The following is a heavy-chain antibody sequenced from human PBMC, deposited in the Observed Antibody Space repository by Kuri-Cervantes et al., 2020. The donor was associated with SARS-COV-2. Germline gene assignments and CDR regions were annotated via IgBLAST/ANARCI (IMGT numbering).Heavy chain of an antibody. CDR2: ISSSSTI. CDR1: GFTFSSYS. V-gene: IGHV3-48*01. J-gene: IGHJ4*02. Sequence: GESLKISCAASGFTFSSYSMNWVRQAPGKGLEWVSHISSSSTIYYADSVKGRFTISRDNAKNSLYLQMNSLRAEDTAVYYCARGGIAARPSPFDYWGQGTLVTVSS. D-gene: IGHD6-6*01. CDR3: ARGGIAARPSPFDY.